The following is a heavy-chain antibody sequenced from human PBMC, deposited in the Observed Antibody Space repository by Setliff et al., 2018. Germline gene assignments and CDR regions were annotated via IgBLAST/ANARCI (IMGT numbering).Heavy chain of an antibody. V-gene: IGHV3-30*02. CDR1: GFTFRGFA. CDR3: VRDSSADYYDNDYFKY. J-gene: IGHJ1*01. D-gene: IGHD2-21*02. Sequence: GGSLRLSCAASGFTFRGFAMHGVRQAPGKGLEWVAFIRHDESDIYYTNSVRGRFTVSRDNSKNTLYLQMNILRPEDTALYYCVRDSSADYYDNDYFKYWGQGALVTVSS. CDR2: IRHDESDI.